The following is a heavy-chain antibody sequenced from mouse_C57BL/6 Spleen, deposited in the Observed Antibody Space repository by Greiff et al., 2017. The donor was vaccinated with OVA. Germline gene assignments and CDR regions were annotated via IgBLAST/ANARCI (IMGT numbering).Heavy chain of an antibody. Sequence: QVQLQQSGPELVKPGASVKISCKASGYAFSSSWMNWVKQRPGKGLEWIGRIYPGDGDPNYNGKFKGKATLTADKSSSTAYMQLSSLTSEDSAVYFCARSGDGYSYAMDYWGQGTSVTVSS. J-gene: IGHJ4*01. CDR2: IYPGDGDP. D-gene: IGHD2-3*01. CDR3: ARSGDGYSYAMDY. V-gene: IGHV1-82*01. CDR1: GYAFSSSW.